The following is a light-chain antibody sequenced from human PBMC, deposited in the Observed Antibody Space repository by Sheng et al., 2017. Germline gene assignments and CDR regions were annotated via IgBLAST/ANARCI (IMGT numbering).Light chain of an antibody. J-gene: IGLJ3*02. V-gene: IGLV3-27*01. CDR2: KHS. CDR3: YSAADNNLV. Sequence: SYEVTQPSSVSVSPGQTARITCSGDVLAKKYARWFQQKSGQAPVLVIYKHSERPSGIPERFSGSSSGTTVTLTISGAQVEDEADYYCYSAADNNLVFGGGTKLTVL. CDR1: VLAKKY.